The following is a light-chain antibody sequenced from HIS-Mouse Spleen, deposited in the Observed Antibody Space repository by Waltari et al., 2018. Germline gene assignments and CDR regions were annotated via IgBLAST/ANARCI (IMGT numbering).Light chain of an antibody. CDR1: SRDVGSYNL. CDR2: EGS. J-gene: IGLJ3*02. Sequence: QSALTQPASVSGSPGQSITISCTGPSRDVGSYNLFSWYQQHPGKAPKLMIYEGSKRPSGVSNRFSGSKSGNTASLTISGLQAEDEADYYCCSYAGSSTWVFGGGTKLTVL. V-gene: IGLV2-23*01. CDR3: CSYAGSSTWV.